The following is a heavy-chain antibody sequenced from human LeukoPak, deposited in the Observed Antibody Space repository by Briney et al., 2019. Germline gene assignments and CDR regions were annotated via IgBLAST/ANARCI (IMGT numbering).Heavy chain of an antibody. Sequence: GESLKISCKGSGYSFTSHWIGWVRQMPGKGLEWMGIIYPGDSDTRYSPSFQGQVTISADKSISTAYLQWSSLKASDTAMYYCARLSGSGSFYYYYYMDVWGKGTTVTISS. CDR3: ARLSGSGSFYYYYYMDV. J-gene: IGHJ6*03. CDR1: GYSFTSHW. CDR2: IYPGDSDT. D-gene: IGHD3-10*01. V-gene: IGHV5-51*01.